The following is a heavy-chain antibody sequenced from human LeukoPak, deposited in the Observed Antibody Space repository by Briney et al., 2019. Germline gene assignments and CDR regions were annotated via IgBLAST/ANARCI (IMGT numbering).Heavy chain of an antibody. CDR3: AKDHSSSSDHFDY. CDR2: ISGSGGST. Sequence: GGSLRLSCAASGFTFSSYAMSWVRQAPGKGLEWASAISGSGGSTYYADSVKGRFTISRDNSKNTLYLQMNSLRAEDTAVYYCAKDHSSSSDHFDYWGQGTLVTVSS. D-gene: IGHD6-6*01. V-gene: IGHV3-23*01. J-gene: IGHJ4*02. CDR1: GFTFSSYA.